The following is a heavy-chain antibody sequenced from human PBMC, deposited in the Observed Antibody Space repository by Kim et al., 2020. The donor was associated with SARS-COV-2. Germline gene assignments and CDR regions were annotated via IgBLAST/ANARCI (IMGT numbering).Heavy chain of an antibody. CDR2: IYPGDSDT. V-gene: IGHV5-51*01. Sequence: GESLKISCKGSGYSFTSYWIGWVRQMPGKGLEWMGIIYPGDSDTRYSPSFQGQVTISADKSISTAYLQWSSLKASDTAMYYCARRGSVWFGESLYGMDVWGQGTTVTVSS. CDR1: GYSFTSYW. CDR3: ARRGSVWFGESLYGMDV. D-gene: IGHD3-10*01. J-gene: IGHJ6*02.